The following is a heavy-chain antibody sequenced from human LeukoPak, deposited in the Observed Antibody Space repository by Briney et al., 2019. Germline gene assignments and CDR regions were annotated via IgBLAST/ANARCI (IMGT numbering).Heavy chain of an antibody. V-gene: IGHV1-2*02. D-gene: IGHD3-22*01. J-gene: IGHJ4*02. CDR2: INPNSGGT. Sequence: ASVKVSCKSSGYTFTGYYMHWVRQAPGQGHEWMGWINPNSGGTNYAQKFQGRVTMTRDTSISTAYMELSRLRSDDTAVYYCARVDDRGHYYDSSGPRKLFDYWGQGTLVTVSS. CDR1: GYTFTGYY. CDR3: ARVDDRGHYYDSSGPRKLFDY.